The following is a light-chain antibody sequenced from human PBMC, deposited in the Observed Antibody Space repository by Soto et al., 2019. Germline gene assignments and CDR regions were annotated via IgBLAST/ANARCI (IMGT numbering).Light chain of an antibody. CDR2: GAS. CDR3: QRYKTAPLT. CDR1: QAISNY. V-gene: IGKV1-27*01. J-gene: IGKJ4*01. Sequence: DIQMTQSPSSLSASVGDRVTITCRASQAISNYLAWYQQRPGKVPKLLIYGASTLRSGVPSRFSGSGSGTDFTLTISSLQPEDVATYYCQRYKTAPLTFGGGTKVEIK.